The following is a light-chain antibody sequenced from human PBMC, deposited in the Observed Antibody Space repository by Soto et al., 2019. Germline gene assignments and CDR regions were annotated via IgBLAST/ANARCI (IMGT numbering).Light chain of an antibody. CDR3: QQYNSWPWT. Sequence: IVVEQSPAILSVSRGGRAHLSCRASQSISDTLAWYQQKPGQAPRLLIYSASARATGFPARFSGSGSGTDFTLTISSLQSEDFAVYYCQQYNSWPWTFGQGTKVDIK. CDR1: QSISDT. J-gene: IGKJ1*01. CDR2: SAS. V-gene: IGKV3-15*01.